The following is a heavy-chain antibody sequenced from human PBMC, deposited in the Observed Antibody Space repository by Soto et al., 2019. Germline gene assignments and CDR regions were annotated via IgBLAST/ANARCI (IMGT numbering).Heavy chain of an antibody. Sequence: QVQLVQSGAEVKKPGASVKVSCKASGYTFTHYGITWVRQAPGQGLEWMGWINSFSGDTNYPQKLQGRLTMTTDTSTNTAYMELRNLRSDDTAVYYCARDLHSGGKYWYFDIWGRGTLVTVSS. CDR3: ARDLHSGGKYWYFDI. CDR1: GYTFTHYG. V-gene: IGHV1-18*01. D-gene: IGHD2-15*01. CDR2: INSFSGDT. J-gene: IGHJ2*01.